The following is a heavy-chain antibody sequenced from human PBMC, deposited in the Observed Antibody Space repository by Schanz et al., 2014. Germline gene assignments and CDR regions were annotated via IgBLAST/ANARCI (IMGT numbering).Heavy chain of an antibody. CDR1: GYTFTSYY. Sequence: QVQLVQSGAEVKKPGVSVKVSCKASGYTFTSYYMHWVRQAPGQGLEWMGIINPSGGSTSYAQKLQGRVTMTRDTSTSTVYMELSSLRAEDTAVYYCAREGEAAADCDYWGQGTLVTVSS. D-gene: IGHD6-13*01. CDR3: AREGEAAADCDY. V-gene: IGHV1-46*04. CDR2: INPSGGST. J-gene: IGHJ4*02.